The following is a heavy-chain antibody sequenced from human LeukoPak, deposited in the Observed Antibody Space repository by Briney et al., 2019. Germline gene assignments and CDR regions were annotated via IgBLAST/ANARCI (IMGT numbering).Heavy chain of an antibody. CDR2: INPSGSST. Sequence: ASVKVSCKASGYSFTSHYMHWVRQAPGQGLEWLGLINPSGSSTLYAQKFQGRVTMTRDTSISTAYMELSRLRSEDTAVYYCATGLWFGKYLDVWGKGTTVTISS. J-gene: IGHJ6*04. D-gene: IGHD3-10*01. CDR3: ATGLWFGKYLDV. V-gene: IGHV1-46*01. CDR1: GYSFTSHY.